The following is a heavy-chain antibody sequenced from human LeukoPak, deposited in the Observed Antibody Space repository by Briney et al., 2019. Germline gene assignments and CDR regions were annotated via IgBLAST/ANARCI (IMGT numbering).Heavy chain of an antibody. J-gene: IGHJ4*02. Sequence: PGGSLRLSCAASGFTFSSYAMSWVRQAPGKGLEWVSAISGSGAGTYYADSVKGRFTISRDNSKNTLYLQMNSLRAEDTAVYYCAKDDYYDGVWRVFDFWGQGTLVTVSS. CDR2: ISGSGAGT. CDR3: AKDDYYDGVWRVFDF. D-gene: IGHD3-22*01. CDR1: GFTFSSYA. V-gene: IGHV3-23*01.